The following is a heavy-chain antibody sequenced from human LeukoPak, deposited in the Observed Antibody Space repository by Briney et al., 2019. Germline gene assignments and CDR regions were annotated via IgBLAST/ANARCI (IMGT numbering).Heavy chain of an antibody. CDR2: IYYSGST. CDR1: GGSISSFY. V-gene: IGHV4-59*01. D-gene: IGHD3-16*02. CDR3: AGGGSYLSFDY. J-gene: IGHJ4*02. Sequence: PSETLSLTCTVSGGSISSFYWSWIRQPPGKGLEWIGYIYYSGSTNYNPSLKSRVTISVATSKNQFSLKLSSVTAAATAVYYSAGGGSYLSFDYWGQGTLATVSS.